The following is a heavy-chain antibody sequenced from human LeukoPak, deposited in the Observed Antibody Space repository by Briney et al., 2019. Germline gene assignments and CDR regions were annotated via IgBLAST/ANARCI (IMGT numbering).Heavy chain of an antibody. CDR3: ARNYDSPKGDFDY. D-gene: IGHD3-22*01. CDR2: ITGSSSYI. Sequence: GGSLRLSCAASGFTFSSYEMNWVRQAPGKGLEWVSSITGSSSYIYYADSVKGRFTVSRDNAKASLYLQMNSLRAEDTAVYYCARNYDSPKGDFDYWGQGTLVTVSS. CDR1: GFTFSSYE. V-gene: IGHV3-21*01. J-gene: IGHJ4*02.